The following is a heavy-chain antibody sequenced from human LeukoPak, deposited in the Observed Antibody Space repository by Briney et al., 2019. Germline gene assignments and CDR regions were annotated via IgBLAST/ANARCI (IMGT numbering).Heavy chain of an antibody. Sequence: GGSLRLSCAASGFTFSSYWMSWVRQAPGKGLEWVANIKKDGSEKYYVDSVKGRFTISRDNAKKSLYLQVNSLRAEDTAVYYCARHLSGVTGYTYGRGIDYWGQGTLVTVSS. CDR1: GFTFSSYW. D-gene: IGHD5-18*01. CDR3: ARHLSGVTGYTYGRGIDY. V-gene: IGHV3-7*01. J-gene: IGHJ4*02. CDR2: IKKDGSEK.